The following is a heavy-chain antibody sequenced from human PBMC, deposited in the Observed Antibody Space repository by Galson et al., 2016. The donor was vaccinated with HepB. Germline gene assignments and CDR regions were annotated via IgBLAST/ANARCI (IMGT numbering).Heavy chain of an antibody. CDR1: GFTFADYA. Sequence: SLRLSCATSGFTFADYAMTWFRQTPGEGLEWVGFVRSETYGGTTDYAASVEGRFTISRDDSNSIPYLQMNSLKTEDTAVYYCSRISGYTYGHDFDYWGQGTLVTVSS. D-gene: IGHD5-18*01. CDR3: SRISGYTYGHDFDY. J-gene: IGHJ4*02. CDR2: VRSETYGGTT. V-gene: IGHV3-49*03.